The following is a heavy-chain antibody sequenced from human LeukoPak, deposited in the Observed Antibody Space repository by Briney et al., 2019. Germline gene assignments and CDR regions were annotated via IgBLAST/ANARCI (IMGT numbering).Heavy chain of an antibody. D-gene: IGHD1-26*01. Sequence: GGSLRLSCAASGFTVSYNYMNWVRQAPGKGLEWVSFISGSGDTTYYADSVKGRFTISRDSSKNMLYLQMNSLRAEDTAVYYCAKSRGESRGASNYWGQGTLVTVSS. J-gene: IGHJ4*02. V-gene: IGHV3-23*01. CDR3: AKSRGESRGASNY. CDR1: GFTVSYNY. CDR2: ISGSGDTT.